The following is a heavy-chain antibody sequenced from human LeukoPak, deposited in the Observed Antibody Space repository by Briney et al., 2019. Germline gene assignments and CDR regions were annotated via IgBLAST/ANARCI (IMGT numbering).Heavy chain of an antibody. V-gene: IGHV1-8*01. J-gene: IGHJ4*02. CDR2: MNPNSGNT. Sequence: ASVKVSCKPSGYTFTNYDIYWVRPATGQGLEWMGWMNPNSGNTGYAQKFQGRVTMSRDISSSTAYMELNSLKSEDTAVHYCATTVVPFDYWGQGTLVTVSS. CDR3: ATTVVPFDY. CDR1: GYTFTNYD. D-gene: IGHD4/OR15-4a*01.